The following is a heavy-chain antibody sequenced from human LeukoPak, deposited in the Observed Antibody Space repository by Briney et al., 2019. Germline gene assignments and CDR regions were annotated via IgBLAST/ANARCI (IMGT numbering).Heavy chain of an antibody. CDR2: IYYSGST. CDR1: GGSISTYY. CDR3: ARSGGYSSSWSL. V-gene: IGHV4-59*01. Sequence: SETLSLTCTVSGGSISTYYWNWIRQPPGKGLEWIRYIYYSGSTNYNPSLKSRVTISVDTSKNQFSLKLNSVTAADTAVYYCARSGGYSSSWSLWGQGTLVTVSS. D-gene: IGHD6-13*01. J-gene: IGHJ4*02.